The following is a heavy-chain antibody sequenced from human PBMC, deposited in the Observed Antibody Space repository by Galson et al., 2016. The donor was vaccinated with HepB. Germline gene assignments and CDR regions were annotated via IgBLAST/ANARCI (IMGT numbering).Heavy chain of an antibody. D-gene: IGHD2/OR15-2a*01. CDR2: ITPEGSDT. V-gene: IGHV3-30*03. Sequence: SLRLSCAASEFTFSSYGMHWVRSTPGKGLDGVALITPEGSDTYYADAVKGRFTISRDKSKNTLPLQMNSPRAEDTAIYYCARDEISSLDKWGQGILVTVSS. CDR1: EFTFSSYG. J-gene: IGHJ4*02. CDR3: ARDEISSLDK.